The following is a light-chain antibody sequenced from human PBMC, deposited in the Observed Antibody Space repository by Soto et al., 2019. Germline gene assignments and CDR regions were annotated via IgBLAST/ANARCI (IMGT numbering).Light chain of an antibody. V-gene: IGLV4-69*01. CDR2: LISDGSH. CDR3: QTWGSGIRVV. J-gene: IGLJ2*01. Sequence: QSVLTQSPSASASLGASVKLTCTLSSGHSSYAIAWHQQQPEKGPRYLMKLISDGSHSKGDGIPDRFSGSSSGAERYLTISSLQSEDEADYYCQTWGSGIRVVFGGGTKVTVL. CDR1: SGHSSYA.